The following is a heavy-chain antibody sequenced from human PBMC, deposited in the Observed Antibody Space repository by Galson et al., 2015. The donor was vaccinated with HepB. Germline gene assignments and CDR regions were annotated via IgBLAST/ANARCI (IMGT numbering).Heavy chain of an antibody. CDR2: ISAYNGNT. V-gene: IGHV1-18*01. CDR3: ARDNYDFWSGYYLQGGSRWFDP. D-gene: IGHD3-3*01. CDR1: GYTFTSYG. Sequence: SVKVSCKASGYTFTSYGISWVRQAPGQGLEWMGWISAYNGNTNYAQKLQGRVTMTTDTSTSTAYMELRSLRSDDTAVYYCARDNYDFWSGYYLQGGSRWFDPWGQGTLVTVSS. J-gene: IGHJ5*02.